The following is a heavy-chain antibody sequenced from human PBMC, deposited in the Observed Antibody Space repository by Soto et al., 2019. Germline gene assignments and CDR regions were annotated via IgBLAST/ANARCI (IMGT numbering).Heavy chain of an antibody. D-gene: IGHD3-10*01. V-gene: IGHV3-30*18. Sequence: QVQLVESGGGVVQPGRSLRLSCAASGFTFSSYGMHWVRLAPGKGLEWVAVISYDGSNKYYADSVKGRFTISRDNSKNTLYLQMNSLRAEDTAVYYCAKDTGGSGSYYYYYYMDVWGKATTVTVTS. CDR2: ISYDGSNK. J-gene: IGHJ6*03. CDR3: AKDTGGSGSYYYYYYMDV. CDR1: GFTFSSYG.